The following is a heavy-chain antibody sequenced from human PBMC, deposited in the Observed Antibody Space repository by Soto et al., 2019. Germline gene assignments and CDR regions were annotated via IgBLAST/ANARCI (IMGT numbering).Heavy chain of an antibody. CDR2: ITRSSSYI. J-gene: IGHJ4*02. D-gene: IGHD3-3*01. Sequence: GGSLRLSCAASGFTFSSYNMNWVRQAPGKGLEWVSSITRSSSYIYYADSVKGRFTISRDNAKNSLYLQMNSLRAEDTAVYYCARDWGTGTVFGVAADYWGQGTLVTVSS. CDR3: ARDWGTGTVFGVAADY. CDR1: GFTFSSYN. V-gene: IGHV3-21*01.